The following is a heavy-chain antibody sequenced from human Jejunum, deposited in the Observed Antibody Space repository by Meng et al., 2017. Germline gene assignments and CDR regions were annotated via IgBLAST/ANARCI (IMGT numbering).Heavy chain of an antibody. J-gene: IGHJ1*01. CDR3: ARDFEALNGV. CDR1: GDSISSSYW. CDR2: IYHSGTT. Sequence: QVQLLESGPVREKPWGTLSLACAVSGDSISSSYWLSWVRQSPGKGLEWIGEIYHSGTTNYNPSLKSRVTLSVDKSKNQFSLNLSSVTAADTAVYFCARDFEALNGVWGQGTLVTVSS. V-gene: IGHV4-4*02. D-gene: IGHD2-8*01.